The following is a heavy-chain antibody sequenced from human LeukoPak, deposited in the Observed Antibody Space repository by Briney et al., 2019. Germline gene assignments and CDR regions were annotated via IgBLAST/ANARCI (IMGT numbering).Heavy chain of an antibody. CDR3: ARRSLLWFGESTRENWFDP. Sequence: SETLSLTCTVSGGSISRSYWSWIRQPPGKGLEYIGYFYKNGNTNYNPSLKSRVTISIDTSKNQFSLRLSSVTAADTAVYYCARRSLLWFGESTRENWFDPWGQGTLVTVSS. D-gene: IGHD3-10*01. CDR1: GGSISRSY. J-gene: IGHJ5*02. V-gene: IGHV4-59*08. CDR2: FYKNGNT.